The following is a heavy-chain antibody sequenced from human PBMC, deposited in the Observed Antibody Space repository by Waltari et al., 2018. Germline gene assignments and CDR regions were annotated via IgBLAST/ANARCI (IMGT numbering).Heavy chain of an antibody. V-gene: IGHV4-4*02. CDR1: GDSMRTSDY. CDR2: VRGDGKT. J-gene: IGHJ5*02. CDR3: ARDRGRGLYLDP. D-gene: IGHD1-1*01. Sequence: QLQLQESGPGLVKPSGTLSLICAVSGDSMRTSDYWSWVRQPPGKGREWIGQVRGDGKTNYNPSFASRVTMSLDTSTYHFALKLTSATAADTALYYCARDRGRGLYLDPGGQGTLVTVSP.